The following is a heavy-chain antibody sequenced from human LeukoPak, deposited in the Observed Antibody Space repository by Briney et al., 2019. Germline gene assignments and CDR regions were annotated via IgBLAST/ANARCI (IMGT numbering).Heavy chain of an antibody. CDR3: AGNDYGRRYFDY. J-gene: IGHJ4*02. V-gene: IGHV4-59*01. CDR2: IYYSGST. CDR1: GGSISSYY. Sequence: SETLSLTCTVSGGSISSYYWSWIRQPPGKGLEWIGYIYYSGSTNYNPSLKSRVTISVDTSKNQFSLKLSSVTAADTAVYYCAGNDYGRRYFDYWGQGTLVTVSS. D-gene: IGHD4-17*01.